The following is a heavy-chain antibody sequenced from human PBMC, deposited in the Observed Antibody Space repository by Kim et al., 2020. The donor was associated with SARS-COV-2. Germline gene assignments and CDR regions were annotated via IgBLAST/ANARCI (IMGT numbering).Heavy chain of an antibody. CDR3: ARGSITMVRETYYYYGMDV. Sequence: ASVKVSCKASGYTFTSYDINWVRQATGQGLEWMGWMNPNSGNTGYTQKFQGRVTMTRNTSISTAYMELSSLRSEDTAVYYCARGSITMVRETYYYYGMDVWGQGTTVTVSS. CDR2: MNPNSGNT. J-gene: IGHJ6*02. D-gene: IGHD3-10*01. V-gene: IGHV1-8*01. CDR1: GYTFTSYD.